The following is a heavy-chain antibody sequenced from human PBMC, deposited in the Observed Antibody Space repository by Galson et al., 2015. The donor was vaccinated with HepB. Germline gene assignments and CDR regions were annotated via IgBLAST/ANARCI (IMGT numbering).Heavy chain of an antibody. CDR3: GRYSSWRPKIDY. J-gene: IGHJ4*02. CDR2: ISYDGSNK. V-gene: IGHV3-30*03. D-gene: IGHD6-13*01. CDR1: GFTFSSYG. Sequence: SLRLSCAASGFTFSSYGMHWVRQAPGKGLEWVAVISYDGSNKYYADSVKGRFTISRDNSKNTLYLQMNSLRAEDTAVYYCGRYSSWRPKIDYWGQGTLVTVSS.